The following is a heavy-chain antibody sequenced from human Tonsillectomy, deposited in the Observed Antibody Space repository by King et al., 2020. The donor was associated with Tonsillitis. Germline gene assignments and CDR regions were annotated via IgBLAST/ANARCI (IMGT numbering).Heavy chain of an antibody. J-gene: IGHJ4*02. V-gene: IGHV3-48*01. D-gene: IGHD3-3*01. CDR1: GFTFSSYN. CDR2: ISTSSTAI. Sequence: VQLVESGGGLVEPGGSLRLSCVVSGFTFSSYNLNWVRQAPGKGLEWISDISTSSTAIHYADSVKGRFTNSRYNAKNSLYLQMNSLSAEDTAFYYCARGTILGPSLFDYWGQGTLVTVSS. CDR3: ARGTILGPSLFDY.